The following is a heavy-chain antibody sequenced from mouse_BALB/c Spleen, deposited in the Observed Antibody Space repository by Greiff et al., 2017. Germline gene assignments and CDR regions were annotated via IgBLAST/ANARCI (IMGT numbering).Heavy chain of an antibody. J-gene: IGHJ2*01. CDR3: ARREGTRDYFDY. Sequence: DVQLQGSGGGLVQPGGSRKLSCAASGFTFSSFGMHWVRQAPEKGLEWVAYISSGSSTIYYADTVKGRFTISRDNPKNTLSLQMTSLRSEDTAMYYCARREGTRDYFDYWGQGTTLTVSS. D-gene: IGHD3-3*01. CDR2: ISSGSSTI. V-gene: IGHV5-17*02. CDR1: GFTFSSFG.